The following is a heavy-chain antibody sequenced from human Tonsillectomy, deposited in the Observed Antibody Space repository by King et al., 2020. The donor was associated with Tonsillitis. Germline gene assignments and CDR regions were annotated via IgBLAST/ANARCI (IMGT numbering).Heavy chain of an antibody. D-gene: IGHD3-10*01. CDR1: GGTLSSYT. Sequence: QLVQSGAEVKKPGSSVKVSCKASGGTLSSYTINWVRQAPGQGLEWMGEIIPIFGTANYAQKFQGRVTITADESTNTAYMELSSLRSEDTAVYYCAITMXXGVXVYYYMDVWGKGXTVTVSS. J-gene: IGHJ6*03. CDR3: AITMXXGVXVYYYMDV. CDR2: IIPIFGTA. V-gene: IGHV1-69*01.